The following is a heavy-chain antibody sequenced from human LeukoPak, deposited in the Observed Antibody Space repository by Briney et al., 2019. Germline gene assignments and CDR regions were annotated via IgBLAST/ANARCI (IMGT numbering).Heavy chain of an antibody. CDR2: IWYDGSNR. CDR1: GFTFSSYG. V-gene: IGHV3-33*01. D-gene: IGHD3-22*01. J-gene: IGHJ4*02. Sequence: PGGSLRLSCAAFGFTFSSYGMHWVRQAPGKGLEWVAVIWYDGSNRYYADSVKGRFTISRDNSKNTLYLQMNSLRAEDTAVYYCATPDSSGYYFQFDYWGQGTLVTVSS. CDR3: ATPDSSGYYFQFDY.